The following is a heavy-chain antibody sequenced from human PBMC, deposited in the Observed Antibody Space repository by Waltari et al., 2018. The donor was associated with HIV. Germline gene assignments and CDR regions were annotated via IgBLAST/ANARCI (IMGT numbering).Heavy chain of an antibody. J-gene: IGHJ4*02. CDR3: ARGGSTHTHFAY. V-gene: IGHV1-8*01. Sequence: QVQLVPSGAEVKKPGASVKVSRKASGYSLTSYDINWVRQATRQGVEWMGWMTPSSGNTGSAQKFQGRVTMSRNTSVSTVYMELSTLTSDDTAIYFWARGGSTHTHFAYWGQGTLVTVSS. CDR2: MTPSSGNT. CDR1: GYSLTSYD. D-gene: IGHD1-26*01.